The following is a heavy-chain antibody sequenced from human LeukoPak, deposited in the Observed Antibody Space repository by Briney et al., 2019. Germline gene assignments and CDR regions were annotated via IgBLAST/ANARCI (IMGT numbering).Heavy chain of an antibody. V-gene: IGHV3-33*01. D-gene: IGHD4-17*01. J-gene: IGHJ4*02. CDR1: GFTFGSYG. CDR2: IWYDGSNK. CDR3: ASSRLRSNTQFDY. Sequence: GGSLRLSCAASGFTFGSYGMHWVRQAPGKGLEWVAVIWYDGSNKYYADSVKGRFTISRDNSKNTLYLQMNSLRAEDTAVYYCASSRLRSNTQFDYWGQGTLVTVSS.